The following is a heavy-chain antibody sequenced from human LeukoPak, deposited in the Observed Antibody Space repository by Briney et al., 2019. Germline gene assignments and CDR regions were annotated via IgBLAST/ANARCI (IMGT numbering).Heavy chain of an antibody. V-gene: IGHV4-59*01. J-gene: IGHJ4*02. Sequence: SETLSLTCTVSSGSISSYYWSWIRQPPGKGLEWIGYIYYSGSTNYNPSLKSRVTISVDTSKNQFSLKLSSVTAADTAVYYCAGMTTVTAVDYWGLGTLVTVSS. CDR3: AGMTTVTAVDY. CDR1: SGSISSYY. CDR2: IYYSGST. D-gene: IGHD4-11*01.